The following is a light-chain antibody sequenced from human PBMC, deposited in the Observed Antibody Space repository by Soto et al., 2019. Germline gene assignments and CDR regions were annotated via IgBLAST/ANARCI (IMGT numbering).Light chain of an antibody. CDR1: QSISSY. Sequence: DIQMTQSPSSLSASVGERVTITCRASQSISSYLNWYQKKPGKAPKLLIYAASSLQSGVPSRFSGSGSGTDFTFTISSLQPEDFATYYCQQSYSTPRTFGQGTKVDIK. CDR2: AAS. CDR3: QQSYSTPRT. J-gene: IGKJ1*01. V-gene: IGKV1-39*01.